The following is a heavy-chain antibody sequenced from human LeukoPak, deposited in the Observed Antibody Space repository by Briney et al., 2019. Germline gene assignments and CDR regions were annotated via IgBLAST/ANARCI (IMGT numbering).Heavy chain of an antibody. V-gene: IGHV1-2*02. CDR3: ARAPYSSSSPLDY. CDR2: INPNSGGT. Sequence: ASVKVSCKASGYTFTGYYMHWVRQAPGQGLEWMGWINPNSGGTNYAQKFQGRVTMTRDTSISTAYMELSRLRSDDTAVYYCARAPYSSSSPLDYWGQGTLVTVSS. D-gene: IGHD6-13*01. J-gene: IGHJ4*02. CDR1: GYTFTGYY.